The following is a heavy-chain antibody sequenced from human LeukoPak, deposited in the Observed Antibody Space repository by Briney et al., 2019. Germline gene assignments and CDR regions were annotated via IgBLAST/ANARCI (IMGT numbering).Heavy chain of an antibody. V-gene: IGHV3-48*04. J-gene: IGHJ4*02. CDR1: GFNVSYYS. Sequence: PGGSLRLSCAASGFNVSYYSMNWVRQAPGKGLEWVSYISFSNSTLYYADSVRGRFTISRDNAKNSLSLQMNSLRAEDTAVYYCAGGGATSFDYWGQEILVTVSS. CDR2: ISFSNSTL. D-gene: IGHD5-12*01. CDR3: AGGGATSFDY.